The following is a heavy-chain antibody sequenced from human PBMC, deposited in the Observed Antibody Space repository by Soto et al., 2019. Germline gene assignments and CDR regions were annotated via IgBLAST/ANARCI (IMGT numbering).Heavy chain of an antibody. CDR3: AKNSGWFNT. V-gene: IGHV3-23*01. CDR1: GFPFSSTD. D-gene: IGHD3-10*01. Sequence: EFQVLQSGGGLVQPGGCLTLYCAASGFPFSSTDMTWVRPAPGKGLEWVSTIDGSGGTTYYADSVKGRFTISRDNSINTVFLQMNSLRADDTALYFCAKNSGWFNTWGQGALVTGSS. J-gene: IGHJ5*02. CDR2: IDGSGGTT.